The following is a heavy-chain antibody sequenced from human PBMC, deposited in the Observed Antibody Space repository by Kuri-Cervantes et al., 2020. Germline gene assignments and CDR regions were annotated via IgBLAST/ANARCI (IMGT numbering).Heavy chain of an antibody. CDR3: ARGDDILTGYYSWHYGMDV. V-gene: IGHV4-61*08. CDR2: IYYSGST. J-gene: IGHJ6*02. CDR1: GGSIRSGGYY. Sequence: SETLSLTCTVSGGSIRSGGYYRIWIRQHPGKGLEWIGYIYYSGSTNYNPSLKSRVTISVDTSKNQFSLKLSSVTAADTAVYYCARGDDILTGYYSWHYGMDVWGQGTTVTVSS. D-gene: IGHD3-9*01.